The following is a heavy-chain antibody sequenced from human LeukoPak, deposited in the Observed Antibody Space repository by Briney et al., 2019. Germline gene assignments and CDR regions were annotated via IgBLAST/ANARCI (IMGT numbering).Heavy chain of an antibody. Sequence: SETLSLTCTVSGGSVSSSGYYWGWIRQPPGKGLEWIGSIYYSGSTNYNPSLQSRVTMSVDMSKNQLSLKLSSVTAADTAVYFCARAVTGTSPLGYWGQGALVTVSS. CDR1: GGSVSSSGYY. V-gene: IGHV4-39*07. CDR3: ARAVTGTSPLGY. CDR2: IYYSGST. D-gene: IGHD6-19*01. J-gene: IGHJ4*02.